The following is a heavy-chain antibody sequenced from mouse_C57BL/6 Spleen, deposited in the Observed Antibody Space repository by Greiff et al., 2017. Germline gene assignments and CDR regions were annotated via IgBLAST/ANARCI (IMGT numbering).Heavy chain of an antibody. Sequence: QVQLQQPGAELVRPGSSLKLSCKASGYTFTSYWMHWVKQRPIQGLEWIGNIDPSDSETHYNQKFKDKATLTVDKSSSTAYMQLSSLTSEDSAVYYCARGIVTTGFDVWGTGTTVTVSS. V-gene: IGHV1-52*01. CDR3: ARGIVTTGFDV. CDR2: IDPSDSET. CDR1: GYTFTSYW. J-gene: IGHJ1*03. D-gene: IGHD2-3*01.